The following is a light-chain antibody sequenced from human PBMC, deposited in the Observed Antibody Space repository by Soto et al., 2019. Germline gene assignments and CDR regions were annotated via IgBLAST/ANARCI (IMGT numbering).Light chain of an antibody. CDR2: EVS. Sequence: QSVLTQPASVSGSPGQSITISCSGTSSDVGGYNYVSWYQQHPRKAPKLMIYEVSNRPSGVSNGFSGSKSGNTASLTISGLQAEDEADYYCSSYISSSTLHVVFGGGTKLTVL. CDR3: SSYISSSTLHVV. J-gene: IGLJ2*01. V-gene: IGLV2-14*01. CDR1: SSDVGGYNY.